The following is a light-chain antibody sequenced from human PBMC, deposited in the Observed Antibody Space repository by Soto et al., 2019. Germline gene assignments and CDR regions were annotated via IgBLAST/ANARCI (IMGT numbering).Light chain of an antibody. Sequence: DIQMTQSPSSLSASVGDRVTITCRASQGIINYLAWYQQKPGKVPKLLIYAASTLQSGVPSRFSGSGSGTDFTLTITSLQPEDVAPYYCQKYNSAPGTFGGGTKVEIK. CDR2: AAS. J-gene: IGKJ4*01. V-gene: IGKV1-27*01. CDR3: QKYNSAPGT. CDR1: QGIINY.